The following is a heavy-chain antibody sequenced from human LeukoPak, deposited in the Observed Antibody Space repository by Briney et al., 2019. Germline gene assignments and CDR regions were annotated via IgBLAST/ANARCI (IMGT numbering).Heavy chain of an antibody. CDR3: ATETNGRHYDY. CDR2: IGPTGSDR. D-gene: IGHD1-14*01. V-gene: IGHV3-21*06. CDR1: GLTFSTSG. Sequence: GGSLRLSCKASGLTFSTSGFNWVRQAPGKGLEWVASIGPTGSDRYHADSIKGRFTISRDNANNFLYLQMNSLRAEDTAVYYCATETNGRHYDYWGQGTLLTVSS. J-gene: IGHJ4*02.